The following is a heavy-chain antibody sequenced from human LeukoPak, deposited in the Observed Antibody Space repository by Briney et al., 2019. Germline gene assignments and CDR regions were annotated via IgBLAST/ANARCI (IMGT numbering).Heavy chain of an antibody. D-gene: IGHD6-25*01. CDR3: ARAGGIPASFDY. J-gene: IGHJ4*02. CDR1: GGSISSYY. V-gene: IGHV4-4*07. Sequence: PSETLSLTCTVSGGSISSYYWSWVRQPAGRGLEWIGRIYTSGSNNYNPSLKSRVTMSVDTSKNQFSLKLSSVTTADTAVYYCARAGGIPASFDYWGQGTLVTVSS. CDR2: IYTSGSN.